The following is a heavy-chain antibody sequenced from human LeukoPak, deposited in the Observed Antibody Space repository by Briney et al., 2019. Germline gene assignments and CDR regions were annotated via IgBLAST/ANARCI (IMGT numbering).Heavy chain of an antibody. V-gene: IGHV4-34*01. Sequence: PSETLSLTCAVYGGSFSGYYWSCIRQPPGKGLEWIGEINHSGSTNYNPSLKSRVTISVDTSKNQFSLKLSSVTAADTAVYYCARVLMITFGGVIVNRRTNAAFDIWGQGTMVTVSS. CDR3: ARVLMITFGGVIVNRRTNAAFDI. CDR1: GGSFSGYY. D-gene: IGHD3-16*02. CDR2: INHSGST. J-gene: IGHJ3*02.